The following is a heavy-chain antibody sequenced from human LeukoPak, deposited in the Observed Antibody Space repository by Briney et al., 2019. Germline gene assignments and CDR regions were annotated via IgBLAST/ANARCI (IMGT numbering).Heavy chain of an antibody. Sequence: GGSLRLSCAASGFTFSSYSMNWVRQAPGKGLEWVSSISSSSSYIYYANSVKSRFTISRDNAKNSLYLQMNSLRAEDTAVYYCARGQWELLSYYYYMDVWGKGTTVTVSS. J-gene: IGHJ6*03. CDR3: ARGQWELLSYYYYMDV. CDR1: GFTFSSYS. V-gene: IGHV3-21*01. CDR2: ISSSSSYI. D-gene: IGHD1-26*01.